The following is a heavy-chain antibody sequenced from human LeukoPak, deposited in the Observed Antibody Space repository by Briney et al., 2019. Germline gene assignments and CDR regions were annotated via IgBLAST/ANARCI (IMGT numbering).Heavy chain of an antibody. V-gene: IGHV4-4*02. CDR2: IYHRGST. Sequence: SETLSLTCAVSGGSISSSNWWSWVRQPPGKGLEWIGEIYHRGSTNYNPSLKSRVTISVDTSKTQFSLKLSSVTAADTAVYYCARHRLYYYDSSGYYYKPSPKTTYFDYSGQGTLVTASS. D-gene: IGHD3-22*01. CDR1: GGSISSSNW. J-gene: IGHJ4*02. CDR3: ARHRLYYYDSSGYYYKPSPKTTYFDY.